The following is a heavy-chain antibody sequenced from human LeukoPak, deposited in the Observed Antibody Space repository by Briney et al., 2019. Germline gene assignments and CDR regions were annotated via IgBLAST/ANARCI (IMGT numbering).Heavy chain of an antibody. V-gene: IGHV5-51*01. J-gene: IGHJ4*02. D-gene: IGHD6-13*01. Sequence: GESLKISCKGSGYSFTSYWIGWVRQMPGKGLEWMGIIYPRDSDTRYSPSFQGQVTISADKSINTAYLQWSSLKASDTAIYYCARTQDRLAARNWGQGTLVTVSS. CDR3: ARTQDRLAARN. CDR2: IYPRDSDT. CDR1: GYSFTSYW.